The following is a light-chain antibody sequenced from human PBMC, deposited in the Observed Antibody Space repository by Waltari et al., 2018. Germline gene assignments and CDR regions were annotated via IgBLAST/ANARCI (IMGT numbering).Light chain of an antibody. CDR1: TIGTYS. CDR2: YDR. CDR3: HVWHPHVDPGV. Sequence: SYVVTQPPSVSVAPGATATIPCGGATIGTYSVHWYQQKAGQAPVLVIFYDRDRPSGIPDRFSGSNSGNTATLTISRVEAGDEARYYCHVWHPHVDPGVFGTGTEVTVL. J-gene: IGLJ1*01. V-gene: IGLV3-21*04.